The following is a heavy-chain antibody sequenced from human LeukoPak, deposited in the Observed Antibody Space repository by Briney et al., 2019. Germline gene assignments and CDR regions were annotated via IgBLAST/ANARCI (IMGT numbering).Heavy chain of an antibody. V-gene: IGHV4-38-2*01. CDR3: AVLRLGELSLLANAYDI. CDR2: VHQTGSP. Sequence: SETLSLTCDVSGSSVNSDQYWGWMRHSPGAGLEWIGSVHQTGSPYYNPSLGSRVSLSIDSTKNSFSLRLTSVTAADTAAYYCAVLRLGELSLLANAYDIWGQGTMVIVSS. D-gene: IGHD3-16*02. CDR1: GSSVNSDQY. J-gene: IGHJ3*02.